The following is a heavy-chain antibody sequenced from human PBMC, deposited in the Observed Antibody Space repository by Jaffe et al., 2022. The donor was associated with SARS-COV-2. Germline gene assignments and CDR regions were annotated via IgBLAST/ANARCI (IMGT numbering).Heavy chain of an antibody. CDR3: ARSSYCYGGSCYFDY. V-gene: IGHV4-59*01. D-gene: IGHD2-15*01. J-gene: IGHJ4*02. CDR1: GGSISSYY. CDR2: IYYSGST. Sequence: QVQLQESGPGLVKPSETLSLTCTVSGGSISSYYWSWIRQPPGRGLDWIGYIYYSGSTNYNPSLKSRVTISVDTSKNQFSLKLSSVTAADTAVFYCARSSYCYGGSCYFDYWGQGTLVTVSS.